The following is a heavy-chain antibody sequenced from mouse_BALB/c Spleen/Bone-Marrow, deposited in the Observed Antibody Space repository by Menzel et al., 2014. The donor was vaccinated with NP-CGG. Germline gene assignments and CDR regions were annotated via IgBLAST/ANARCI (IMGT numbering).Heavy chain of an antibody. CDR1: GFNIKDTY. J-gene: IGHJ4*01. V-gene: IGHV14-3*02. CDR3: ARSRDYGSSYYAMDY. Sequence: EVQLQESGAELVKPGASVKLSCTASGFNIKDTYIHWVKQRPEQGLEWIGRIDPANGNTKYDPKFQGKATITADTSSNTAYLQPSCLTSEDTAVYYCARSRDYGSSYYAMDYWGQGTSVTVSS. CDR2: IDPANGNT. D-gene: IGHD1-1*01.